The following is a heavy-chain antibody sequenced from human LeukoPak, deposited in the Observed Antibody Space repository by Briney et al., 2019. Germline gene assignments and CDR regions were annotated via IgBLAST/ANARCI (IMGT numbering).Heavy chain of an antibody. Sequence: ASVKVSCKASGYIFTGYYMHWVRQAPGQGLEWMGWINPNSGGTNYAQKFQGRVTMTRDTSISTAYMELSRLRSDDTAVYYCARDMFESVVVAATPDYWGQGTLVTVSS. CDR1: GYIFTGYY. CDR3: ARDMFESVVVAATPDY. CDR2: INPNSGGT. J-gene: IGHJ4*02. V-gene: IGHV1-2*02. D-gene: IGHD2-15*01.